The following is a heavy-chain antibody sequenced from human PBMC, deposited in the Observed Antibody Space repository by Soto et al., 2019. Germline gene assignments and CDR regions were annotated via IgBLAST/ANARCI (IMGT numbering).Heavy chain of an antibody. CDR3: ARPGQWLVLGVYY. V-gene: IGHV1-3*01. J-gene: IGHJ4*02. CDR2: INAGNGNT. D-gene: IGHD6-19*01. CDR1: GYTFTSYA. Sequence: ASVKVSCKASGYTFTSYAMHWVRQAPGQGLEWMGWINAGNGNTKYSQKFQGRVTITRDTSASTAYMELSSLRSEDTAVYYCARPGQWLVLGVYYWGQGTLVTGSS.